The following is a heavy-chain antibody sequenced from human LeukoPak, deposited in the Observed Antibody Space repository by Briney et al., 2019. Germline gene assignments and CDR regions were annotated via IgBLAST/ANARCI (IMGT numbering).Heavy chain of an antibody. CDR2: ISSSSSYI. D-gene: IGHD4-17*01. Sequence: GGSLRLSCAASGFTFSSYSMNWVRQAPGKGLEWVSSISSSSSYIYYADSVKGRFTISRDNAKNSLYLQMNSLRAEDTAVYYCASTGAVTTDYYYYYMDAWGKGTTVTVSS. J-gene: IGHJ6*03. CDR3: ASTGAVTTDYYYYYMDA. V-gene: IGHV3-21*01. CDR1: GFTFSSYS.